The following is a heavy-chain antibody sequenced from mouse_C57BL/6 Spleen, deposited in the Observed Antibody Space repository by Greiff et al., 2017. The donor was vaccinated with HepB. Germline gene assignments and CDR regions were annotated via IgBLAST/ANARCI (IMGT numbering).Heavy chain of an antibody. J-gene: IGHJ2*01. CDR2: IDPSDSET. D-gene: IGHD1-1*01. Sequence: QVQLQQPGAELVRPGSSVKLSCKASGYTFTSYWMHWVKQRPIQGLEWIGNIDPSDSETHYNQKFKDKATLTVDKSSSTAYMQLSSLTSEDSAVYYCAVTTVVSYFDYWGQGTTLTVSS. V-gene: IGHV1-52*01. CDR1: GYTFTSYW. CDR3: AVTTVVSYFDY.